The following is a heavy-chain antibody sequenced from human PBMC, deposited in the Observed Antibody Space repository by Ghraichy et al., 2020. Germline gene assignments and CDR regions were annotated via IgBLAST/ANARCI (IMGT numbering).Heavy chain of an antibody. CDR3: ARGLVDSGYCSSTSCYNDAWFDP. J-gene: IGHJ5*02. CDR2: MNPNSGNT. CDR1: GCTFTSYD. D-gene: IGHD2-2*02. Sequence: ASVKVSCKASGCTFTSYDINWVRQATGQGLEWMGWMNPNSGNTGYAQKFQGRVTMTRNTSISTAYMELSSLRSEDTAVYYCARGLVDSGYCSSTSCYNDAWFDPWGQGTQVTVSS. V-gene: IGHV1-8*01.